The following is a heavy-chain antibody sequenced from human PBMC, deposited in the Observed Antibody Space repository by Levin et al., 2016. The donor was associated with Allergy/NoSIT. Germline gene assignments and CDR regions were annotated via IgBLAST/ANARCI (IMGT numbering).Heavy chain of an antibody. Sequence: SETLSLTCTVSGGSISSSSYYWGWIRQPPGKGLEWIGSIYYSGSTYYNPSLKSRVTISVDTSKNQFSLKLSSVTAADTAVYYCARQLVVVPAPSLFDYWGQGTLVTVSS. D-gene: IGHD2-2*01. V-gene: IGHV4-39*01. CDR2: IYYSGST. CDR1: GGSISSSSYY. J-gene: IGHJ4*02. CDR3: ARQLVVVPAPSLFDY.